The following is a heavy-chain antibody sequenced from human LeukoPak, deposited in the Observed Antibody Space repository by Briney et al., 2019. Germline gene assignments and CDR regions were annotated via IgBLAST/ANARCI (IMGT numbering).Heavy chain of an antibody. CDR3: ARELVRGVIDIN. V-gene: IGHV4-31*03. CDR1: GGSISSSSYY. J-gene: IGHJ4*02. CDR2: IYYSGST. Sequence: SETLSLTCTVSGGSISSSSYYWGWIRQHPGKGLEWIGYIYYSGSTYYNPSLKSRVTISVDTSKNQFSLKLSSVTAADTAVYYCARELVRGVIDINWGQGTLVTVSS. D-gene: IGHD3-10*01.